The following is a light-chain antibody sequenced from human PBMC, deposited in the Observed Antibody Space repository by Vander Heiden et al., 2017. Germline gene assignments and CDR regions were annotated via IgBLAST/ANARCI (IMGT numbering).Light chain of an antibody. V-gene: IGKV3-20*01. J-gene: IGKJ2*01. CDR2: GVS. CDR1: QSVSDNQ. CDR3: HHYGASPYT. Sequence: EMLLTQSPGTLPLSPGERATLSCRAIQSVSDNQLAWYQQKPGQAPRLLMYGVSNRATGIPDRFSGSGSGTDFTLIISRLEPEDFAVYFCHHYGASPYTFGQGTKLEIK.